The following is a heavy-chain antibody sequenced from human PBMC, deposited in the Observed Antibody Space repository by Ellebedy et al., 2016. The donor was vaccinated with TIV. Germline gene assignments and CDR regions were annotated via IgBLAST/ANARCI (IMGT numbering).Heavy chain of an antibody. CDR3: ARGYDY. CDR2: IYYSGRS. J-gene: IGHJ4*02. Sequence: MPSETLSLTCTVSGGSISSGGYYWTWIRQHTGKGLEWIGYIYYSGRSYYNPSLKSRLTISVDKSQNQFSLKLSSVTAADTAVYYCARGYDYWGQGTLVTVSS. V-gene: IGHV4-31*03. CDR1: GGSISSGGYY.